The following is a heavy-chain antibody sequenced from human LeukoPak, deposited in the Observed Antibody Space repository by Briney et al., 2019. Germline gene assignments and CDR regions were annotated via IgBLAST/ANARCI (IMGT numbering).Heavy chain of an antibody. J-gene: IGHJ4*02. CDR3: ARGRIVGTIGGLDY. V-gene: IGHV4-59*01. CDR1: GGSISSYY. D-gene: IGHD5-12*01. Sequence: SETLSLTCTVSGGSISSYYWSWIRQPPGKGLEWIGYIYYSGSTNYNPSLKSRVTISVDTSKNQFSLKLSSVTAADTAVYYCARGRIVGTIGGLDYWGQGTLVTVSS. CDR2: IYYSGST.